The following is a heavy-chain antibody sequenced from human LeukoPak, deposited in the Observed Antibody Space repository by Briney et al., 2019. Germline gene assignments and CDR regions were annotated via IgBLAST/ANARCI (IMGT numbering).Heavy chain of an antibody. D-gene: IGHD3-10*01. Sequence: SETLSLTCTVSGGSISSYYWSWIRQPPGKGLECIGYIYYSGSTNYNPSLKSRVTVSVDTSKNQFSLKLSSVTAADTAVYYCAGSGKYYFDYWGQGTLVTVSS. CDR2: IYYSGST. CDR3: AGSGKYYFDY. CDR1: GGSISSYY. V-gene: IGHV4-59*01. J-gene: IGHJ4*02.